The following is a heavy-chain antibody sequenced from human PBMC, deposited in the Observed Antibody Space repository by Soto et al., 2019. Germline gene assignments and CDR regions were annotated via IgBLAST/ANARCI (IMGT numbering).Heavy chain of an antibody. D-gene: IGHD2-2*01. CDR3: ATLGWDCSSTSCSLPGLSAFDI. J-gene: IGHJ3*02. V-gene: IGHV3-9*01. Sequence: GGSLRLSCAASGFTFDDYAMHWVRQAPGKGLEWVSGISWNSGSIGYADSVKGRFTISRDNAKNSLYLQMNSLRAEGTALYYCATLGWDCSSTSCSLPGLSAFDIWGQGTMVTVSS. CDR1: GFTFDDYA. CDR2: ISWNSGSI.